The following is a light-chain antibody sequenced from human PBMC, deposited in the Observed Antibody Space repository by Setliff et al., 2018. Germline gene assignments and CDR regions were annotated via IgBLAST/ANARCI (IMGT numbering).Light chain of an antibody. V-gene: IGLV2-11*01. J-gene: IGLJ1*01. CDR2: DVT. CDR3: CSYADTYISV. Sequence: QSVLAQPASVSGSPGQSITISCTGTSSDVGGYNYVSWYQQHPGKAPKLIIYDVTKRPSGVPDRFSGSKSGNTASLTISGLQAEDEADYSCCSYADTYISVFGTGTKVTVL. CDR1: SSDVGGYNY.